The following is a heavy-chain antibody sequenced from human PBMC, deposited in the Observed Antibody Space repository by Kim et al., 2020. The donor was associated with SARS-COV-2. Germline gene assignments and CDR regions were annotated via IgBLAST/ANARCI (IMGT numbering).Heavy chain of an antibody. Sequence: SETLSLTCTVSGGSISSYYWSWIRQPAGKGLEWIGRIYTSGSTNYNPSLKSRVTMSVDTSKNQFSLKLSSVTAADTAVYYCARDLLMVRGVMGDWFDPWGQGTLVTVSS. CDR1: GGSISSYY. CDR3: ARDLLMVRGVMGDWFDP. D-gene: IGHD3-10*01. V-gene: IGHV4-4*07. CDR2: IYTSGST. J-gene: IGHJ5*02.